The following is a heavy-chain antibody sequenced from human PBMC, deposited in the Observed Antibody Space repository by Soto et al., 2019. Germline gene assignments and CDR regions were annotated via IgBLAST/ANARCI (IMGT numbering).Heavy chain of an antibody. Sequence: ASVKVSCKASGYTFTGYYMHWVRQAPGQGLEWMGWINPNSGGTNYAQKFQGWVNMTRDTSISTAYMELSRLRSDDTAVYYCARENRNCSSTSCYDQSYYFDYWGQGALVTVSS. D-gene: IGHD2-2*01. CDR1: GYTFTGYY. CDR3: ARENRNCSSTSCYDQSYYFDY. J-gene: IGHJ4*02. CDR2: INPNSGGT. V-gene: IGHV1-2*04.